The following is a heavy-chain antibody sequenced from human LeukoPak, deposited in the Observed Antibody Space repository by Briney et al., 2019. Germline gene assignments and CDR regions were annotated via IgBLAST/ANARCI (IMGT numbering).Heavy chain of an antibody. J-gene: IGHJ4*02. CDR3: ARGYYYDSSGYGREFDY. Sequence: ASVKVSCKASGYTFTSYYMHWVRQAPGQGLEWMGIINPSGGSTSYAQKFQGRVTMTRDMSTSTVYMELSSLRSEDTAVYCCARGYYYDSSGYGREFDYWGQGTLVTVSS. CDR2: INPSGGST. D-gene: IGHD3-22*01. V-gene: IGHV1-46*01. CDR1: GYTFTSYY.